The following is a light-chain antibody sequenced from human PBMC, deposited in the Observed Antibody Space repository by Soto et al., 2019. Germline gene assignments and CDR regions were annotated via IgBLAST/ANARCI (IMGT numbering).Light chain of an antibody. J-gene: IGKJ5*01. CDR3: QQSHDLLPIT. V-gene: IGKV1-33*01. CDR1: QSISSY. Sequence: DIQMTQSPSSLSASVGDRVTITCRASQSISSYLNWYQQKPGKAPKLLIYDASTLETGVPSRFSGSGSGTDFTFTISSLQPEDIATYYCQQSHDLLPITFGQGTRLEI. CDR2: DAS.